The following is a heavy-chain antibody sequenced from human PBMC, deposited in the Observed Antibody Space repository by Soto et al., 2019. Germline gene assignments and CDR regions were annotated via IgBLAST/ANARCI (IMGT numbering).Heavy chain of an antibody. D-gene: IGHD4-17*01. CDR3: ASSSLGDDAFDI. J-gene: IGHJ3*02. CDR1: VHTFTSYG. V-gene: IGHV1-18*01. CDR2: ISAYNGNT. Sequence: ASVKVSCKASVHTFTSYGISWVRQAPGQGLEWMGWISAYNGNTNYAQKLQGRVTMTTDTSTSTAYMELRSLRSDDTAVYYCASSSLGDDAFDIWGQGTMVTVSS.